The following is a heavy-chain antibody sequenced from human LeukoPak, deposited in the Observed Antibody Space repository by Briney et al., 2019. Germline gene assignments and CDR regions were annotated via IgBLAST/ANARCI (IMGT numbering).Heavy chain of an antibody. J-gene: IGHJ4*02. V-gene: IGHV3-33*01. CDR2: IWYDGSNK. CDR1: GFTFSSYG. Sequence: GGSLRLSCAASGFTFSSYGMHWVRQAPGKGLEWVAVIWYDGSNKYYADSVKGRFTISRDNSKNTLYLQMNSLRAEDTAVYYCARDRGGRRYYYGSGSYYPPDYWGQGTLVTVSS. CDR3: ARDRGGRRYYYGSGSYYPPDY. D-gene: IGHD3-10*01.